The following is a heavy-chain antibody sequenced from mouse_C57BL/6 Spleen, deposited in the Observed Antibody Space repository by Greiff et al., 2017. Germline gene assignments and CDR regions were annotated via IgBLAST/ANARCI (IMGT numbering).Heavy chain of an antibody. Sequence: EVQLVESGGGLVQPGGSLSLSCAASGFTFTDYYMSWVRQPPGKALEWLGFIRNKANGYTTEYSASVKGRFTISRDNSQSILYLQMNALRAEDSATYYGARYSSIDDGYPDYWGQGTTLTVAS. CDR1: GFTFTDYY. CDR2: IRNKANGYTT. D-gene: IGHD2-3*01. J-gene: IGHJ2*01. V-gene: IGHV7-3*01. CDR3: ARYSSIDDGYPDY.